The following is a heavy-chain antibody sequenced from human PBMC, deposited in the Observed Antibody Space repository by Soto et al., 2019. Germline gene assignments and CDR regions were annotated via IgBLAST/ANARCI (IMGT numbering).Heavy chain of an antibody. Sequence: ASVKVSCKASGYTFTGYYMHWVRQAPGQGLEWMGWINPNSGGTNYAQKFQGWVTMTRDTSISTAYMELSRLRSDDTAVYYCAREFSGDYIWGSINPGAFDIWGQGTMVTVSS. J-gene: IGHJ3*02. CDR3: AREFSGDYIWGSINPGAFDI. CDR2: INPNSGGT. D-gene: IGHD3-16*01. V-gene: IGHV1-2*04. CDR1: GYTFTGYY.